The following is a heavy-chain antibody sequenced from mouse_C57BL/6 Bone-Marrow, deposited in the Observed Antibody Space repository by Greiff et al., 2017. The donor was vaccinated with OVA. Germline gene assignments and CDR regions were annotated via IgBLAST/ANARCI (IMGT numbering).Heavy chain of an antibody. V-gene: IGHV10-1*01. CDR3: VRHGYYYGSSYDYAMDY. J-gene: IGHJ4*01. CDR1: GFSFNTYA. Sequence: EVQGVDSGGGLVQPKGSLKLSCAASGFSFNTYAMNWVRQAPGKGLEWVARIRSKSNNYATYYAVSVKDRFTIYRDDSESMLYLQMNNLKTEDTAMYYCVRHGYYYGSSYDYAMDYWGQGTSVTVSS. CDR2: IRSKSNNYAT. D-gene: IGHD1-1*01.